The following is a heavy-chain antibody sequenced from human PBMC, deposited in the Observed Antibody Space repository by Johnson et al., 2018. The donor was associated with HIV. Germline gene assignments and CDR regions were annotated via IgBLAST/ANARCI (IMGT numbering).Heavy chain of an antibody. CDR1: GFTFSNAW. J-gene: IGHJ3*02. Sequence: VQLVESGGGLVKPGGSLRLSCAASGFTFSNAWMSWVCQAPGKGLEWVGRIKSKTDGGPTDYAAPVKGKFTISRDDSKNTLYLQMNSLKTEDTAVYYCTTVSVSLGNAFDIWGQGTMVTVSS. CDR2: IKSKTDGGPT. CDR3: TTVSVSLGNAFDI. V-gene: IGHV3-15*01.